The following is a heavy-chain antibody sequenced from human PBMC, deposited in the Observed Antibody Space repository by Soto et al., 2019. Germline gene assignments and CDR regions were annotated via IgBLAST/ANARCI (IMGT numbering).Heavy chain of an antibody. J-gene: IGHJ6*02. CDR3: ARGGSGRFLEWLLYHYGMDV. Sequence: SETLSLTCAVYGGSFSGYYWSWIRQPPGKGLEWIGEINHSGSTNYNPSLKSRVTISVDTSKNQFSLKLSSVTAADTAVYYCARGGSGRFLEWLLYHYGMDVWGQGTTVTV. CDR1: GGSFSGYY. CDR2: INHSGST. D-gene: IGHD3-3*01. V-gene: IGHV4-34*01.